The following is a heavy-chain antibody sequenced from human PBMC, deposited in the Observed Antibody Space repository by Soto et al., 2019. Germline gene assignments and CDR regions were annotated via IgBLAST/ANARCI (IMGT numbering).Heavy chain of an antibody. CDR2: IIPILGIA. D-gene: IGHD3-10*02. CDR1: GGTFISDT. J-gene: IGHJ4*02. Sequence: QVQLVQSGAEVKKPGSSVKVSCKASGGTFISDTISWVLQAPGQGLEWVGRIIPILGIANYAQKFHGRVTITAYKSKSTAYMELSRLRSEDTAVYYCARVSLGSGSYLGLDSFDYWGQGTLVTFSS. CDR3: ARVSLGSGSYLGLDSFDY. V-gene: IGHV1-69*02.